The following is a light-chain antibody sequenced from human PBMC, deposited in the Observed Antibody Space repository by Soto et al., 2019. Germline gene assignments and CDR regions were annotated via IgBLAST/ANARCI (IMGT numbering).Light chain of an antibody. Sequence: QSALTQPASVSGSPGQSITISCTGTSSDVGTNNYVSWYQQHPGKAPKLMIFEVSDRPSGVSNRFSGSKSGNTASLTISGLQAEDEADYYCSSYTSSNTLVFGGGTKLTVL. V-gene: IGLV2-14*01. CDR3: SSYTSSNTLV. J-gene: IGLJ2*01. CDR1: SSDVGTNNY. CDR2: EVS.